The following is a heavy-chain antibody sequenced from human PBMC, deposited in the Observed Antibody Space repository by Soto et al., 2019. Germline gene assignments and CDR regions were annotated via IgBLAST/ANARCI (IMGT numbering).Heavy chain of an antibody. CDR1: GYSFTSYY. V-gene: IGHV1-46*01. D-gene: IGHD5-12*01. CDR2: INPSGGST. J-gene: IGHJ6*02. Sequence: GXSVKVSCKASGYSFTSYYMHWVRQATGQGLEWMGIINPSGGSTSYAQKFQGRVTMTRDTSTSTVYMELSSLRSEDTAVYYCARVYSGYGGVAGPYYYYGMDVWGQGTTVTVSS. CDR3: ARVYSGYGGVAGPYYYYGMDV.